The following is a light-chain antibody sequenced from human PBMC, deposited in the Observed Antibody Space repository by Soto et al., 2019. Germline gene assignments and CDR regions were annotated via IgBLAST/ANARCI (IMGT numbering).Light chain of an antibody. CDR2: AAS. J-gene: IGKJ1*01. Sequence: AIQMTQSPSSLSASVGDRVSITCRASQGIRNELGWYQQKPGKAPKLLIYAASTLPSGVPSRFSGSGSGTDFTLTISSLQPEDFATYYCLQDYKFALTFGQGTKVDIK. CDR3: LQDYKFALT. V-gene: IGKV1-6*01. CDR1: QGIRNE.